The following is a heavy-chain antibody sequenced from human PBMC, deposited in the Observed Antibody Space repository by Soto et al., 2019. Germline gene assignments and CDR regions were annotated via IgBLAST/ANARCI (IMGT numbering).Heavy chain of an antibody. J-gene: IGHJ4*02. Sequence: SETLSLTCAVSGDSISRCYYWYCLRPPREKGLEWMGSIYHRGTTYYNPSLKRRVIISVDTSTNQFSLKLNSVTAADSAVFYCARRHSPSSYPYSGQGTLVTVSS. CDR3: ARRHSPSSYPY. CDR1: GDSISRCYY. D-gene: IGHD1-26*01. V-gene: IGHV4-38-2*01. CDR2: IYHRGTT.